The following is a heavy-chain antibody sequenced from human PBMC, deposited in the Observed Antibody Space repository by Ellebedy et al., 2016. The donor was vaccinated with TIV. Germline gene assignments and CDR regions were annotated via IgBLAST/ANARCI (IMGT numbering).Heavy chain of an antibody. Sequence: ASVKVSCKASGGTFSNYGFSWVRQAPGQGLEWMGGIIPIFGTTTYAQKFQGRVTITADESTSTAYMDLGSLRSEDTAVYYCACGYQLPLFDYWGQGTLVTVAS. D-gene: IGHD2-2*01. V-gene: IGHV1-69*13. J-gene: IGHJ4*02. CDR2: IIPIFGTT. CDR1: GGTFSNYG. CDR3: ACGYQLPLFDY.